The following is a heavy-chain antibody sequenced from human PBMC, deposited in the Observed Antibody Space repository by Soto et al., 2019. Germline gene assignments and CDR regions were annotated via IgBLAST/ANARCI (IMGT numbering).Heavy chain of an antibody. CDR3: ARDKAGAVDAFDI. D-gene: IGHD1-26*01. CDR2: ISAYNGNT. J-gene: IGHJ3*02. Sequence: QVQQVQSGAEVKKPGASVKVSCKASGYTFTIYSITWVRQAPGQGLEWMGWISAYNGNTDYAQKFQGRVTMTTDTSTSTAYMELRSLTSDDTAVYYCARDKAGAVDAFDIWGQGTIVTVSS. CDR1: GYTFTIYS. V-gene: IGHV1-18*01.